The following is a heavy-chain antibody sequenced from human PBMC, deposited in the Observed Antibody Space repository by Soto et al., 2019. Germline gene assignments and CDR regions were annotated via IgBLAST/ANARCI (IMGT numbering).Heavy chain of an antibody. CDR2: IWYDGSQK. Sequence: GGSLRLSCAASGFNFSKFGMYWVRQAPGKGLEWVAVIWYDGSQKYYADSVKGRFTISRDNSNNTLYLQMNSLRVEDTAVYYCARVYCSTTTCHVQAFDSWGQGTLVTVSS. J-gene: IGHJ4*02. CDR3: ARVYCSTTTCHVQAFDS. D-gene: IGHD2-2*01. CDR1: GFNFSKFG. V-gene: IGHV3-33*07.